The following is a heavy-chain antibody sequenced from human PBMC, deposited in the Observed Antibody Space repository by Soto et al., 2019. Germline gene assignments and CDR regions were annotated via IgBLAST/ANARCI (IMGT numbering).Heavy chain of an antibody. D-gene: IGHD3-22*01. V-gene: IGHV3-15*07. Sequence: PGGSLRLSCAASGFTFSNAWMNWVRQAPGKGLEWVGRIKSKTDGGTTDYAAPVKGRFTISRDDSKNTLYLQMNSLKTEDTAVYYCTTYYDSSAPRAFDIWGQGTMVTVSS. CDR1: GFTFSNAW. CDR2: IKSKTDGGTT. CDR3: TTYYDSSAPRAFDI. J-gene: IGHJ3*02.